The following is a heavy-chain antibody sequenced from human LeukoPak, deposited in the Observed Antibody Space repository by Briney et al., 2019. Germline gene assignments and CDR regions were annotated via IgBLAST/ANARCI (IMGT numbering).Heavy chain of an antibody. J-gene: IGHJ6*02. D-gene: IGHD3-10*01. CDR3: ARQDIWFGELVV. CDR1: GDSISRHIYH. V-gene: IGHV4-39*01. CDR2: IHNSGTT. Sequence: SETLSLTCSVSGDSISRHIYHWTWIRQSPGEGLEWIGNIHNSGTTYYKPSLKSRVTISVDTSKNQFSLKLRLVTAADTAVYYCARQDIWFGELVVWGQGTTVTVSS.